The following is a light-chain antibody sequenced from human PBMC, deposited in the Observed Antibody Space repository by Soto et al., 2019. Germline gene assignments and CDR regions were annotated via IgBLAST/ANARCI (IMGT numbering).Light chain of an antibody. V-gene: IGLV2-23*01. CDR3: SSYVCDSAYA. CDR1: TYGFETYNQ. J-gene: IGLJ1*01. Sequence: QSALTQPACMSGSPGQSITISCSGTTYGFETYNQVSWYQQHPGKAPKLLIYEGSKRPSGVSNRFSGSMSGNTASLTISGLQAEDEADYFCSSYVCDSAYAFGTGTKVTVL. CDR2: EGS.